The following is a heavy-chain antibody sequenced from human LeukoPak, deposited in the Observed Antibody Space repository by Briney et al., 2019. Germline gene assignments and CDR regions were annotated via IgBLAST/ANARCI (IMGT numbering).Heavy chain of an antibody. CDR2: ISGSGGTT. J-gene: IGHJ6*02. V-gene: IGHV3-23*01. D-gene: IGHD5-18*01. Sequence: GGSLRLSCAASGFTFGSYAMSWVRQAPGKGLEWVSGISGSGGTTYYADSVRGRFTISRDSSKNTLYLQMNSLRAEDTAVYYCAKEPADTAYYYYGMDVWGQGTTVTVSS. CDR1: GFTFGSYA. CDR3: AKEPADTAYYYYGMDV.